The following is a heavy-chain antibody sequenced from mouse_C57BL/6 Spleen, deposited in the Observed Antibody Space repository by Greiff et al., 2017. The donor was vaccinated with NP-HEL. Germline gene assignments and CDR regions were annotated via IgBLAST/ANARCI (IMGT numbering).Heavy chain of an antibody. D-gene: IGHD4-1*01. J-gene: IGHJ4*01. CDR3: AREAWGYAMDY. CDR2: ISYDGSN. Sequence: DVQLQESGPGLVKPSQSLSLTCSVTGYSITSGYYWNWIRQFPGNKLEWMGYISYDGSNNYNPSLKNRISITRDTSKNQFFLKLNSVTTEDTATYYCAREAWGYAMDYWGQGTSVTVSS. CDR1: GYSITSGYY. V-gene: IGHV3-6*01.